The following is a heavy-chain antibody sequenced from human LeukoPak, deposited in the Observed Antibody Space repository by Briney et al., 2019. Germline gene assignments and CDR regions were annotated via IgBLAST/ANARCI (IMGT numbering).Heavy chain of an antibody. CDR1: GVSINNPDYC. CDR2: GYCNGRT. J-gene: IGHJ4*02. CDR3: ARHLIAVAGTGVDY. D-gene: IGHD6-19*01. Sequence: SETLSLTCTVSGVSINNPDYCWSWVRQPPGKGLEWVGYGYCNGRTYYNPSLKSRVTISVDTSKNQFSLKLSSVTAADTAVYYCARHLIAVAGTGVDYWGQGTLVTVSS. V-gene: IGHV4-39*01.